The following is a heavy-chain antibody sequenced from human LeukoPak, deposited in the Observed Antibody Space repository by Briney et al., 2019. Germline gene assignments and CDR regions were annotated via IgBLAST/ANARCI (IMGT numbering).Heavy chain of an antibody. CDR3: ARGSLYDPGAFDI. Sequence: GGSLRLSCAASGFTFSSYWMSWVRQAPGKGLEWVANIKQDGSEKYYVDSVKGRFTISRDNSKNTLYLQMNSLRAEDTAVYYCARGSLYDPGAFDIWGQGTMVTVSS. CDR2: IKQDGSEK. D-gene: IGHD3-16*01. CDR1: GFTFSSYW. J-gene: IGHJ3*02. V-gene: IGHV3-7*03.